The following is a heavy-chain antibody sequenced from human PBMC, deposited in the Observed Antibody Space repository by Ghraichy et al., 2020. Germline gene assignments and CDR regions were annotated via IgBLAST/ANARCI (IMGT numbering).Heavy chain of an antibody. CDR2: IIPIFGTA. V-gene: IGHV1-69*13. CDR3: ARELYCSSTSCRGDWFDP. D-gene: IGHD2-2*01. CDR1: GGTFSSYA. Sequence: SVKVSCKASGGTFSSYAISWVRQAPGQGLEWMGGIIPIFGTANYAQKFQGRVTITADESTSTAYMELSSLRSEDTAVYYCARELYCSSTSCRGDWFDPWGQGTLVTVSS. J-gene: IGHJ5*02.